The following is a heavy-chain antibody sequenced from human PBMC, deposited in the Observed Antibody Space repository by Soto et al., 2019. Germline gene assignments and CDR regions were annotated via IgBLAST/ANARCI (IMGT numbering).Heavy chain of an antibody. D-gene: IGHD6-13*01. Sequence: GASVKVSCKASGYTFTSYDINCVRQATGQGLEWMGWMNPNSGNTGYAQKFQGRVTMTRDTSTSTVYMELSSLRSEDTAVYYCARAPAAAGTDWFDPWGQGTLVTLSS. V-gene: IGHV1-8*01. CDR2: MNPNSGNT. CDR1: GYTFTSYD. CDR3: ARAPAAAGTDWFDP. J-gene: IGHJ5*02.